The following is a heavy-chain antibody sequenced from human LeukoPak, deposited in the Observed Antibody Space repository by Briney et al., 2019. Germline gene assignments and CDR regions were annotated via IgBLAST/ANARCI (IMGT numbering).Heavy chain of an antibody. CDR1: GGTFISYA. V-gene: IGHV1-69*05. J-gene: IGHJ4*02. CDR3: AVDLTYYYDSSGVVFDY. CDR2: IIPIFGTA. D-gene: IGHD3-22*01. Sequence: SVKVSCKASGGTFISYAISWVRQAPGQGLEWMGGIIPIFGTANYAQKFQGRVTITTDESTSTAYMELSSLRSEDTAVYYCAVDLTYYYDSSGVVFDYWGQGTLVTVSS.